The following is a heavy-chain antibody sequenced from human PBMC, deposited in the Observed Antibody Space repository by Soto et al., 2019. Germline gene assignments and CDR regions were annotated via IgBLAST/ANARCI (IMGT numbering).Heavy chain of an antibody. V-gene: IGHV3-23*01. CDR2: ISGSGGST. J-gene: IGHJ4*02. CDR1: GFTFSSYA. D-gene: IGHD3-10*01. CDR3: AKYLYYGSGRGYYFDY. Sequence: GGSLRLSCAASGFTFSSYAMSWVRQAPGKGLEWVSAISGSGGSTYYADSVKGRFTISRDNSKNTLYLQMNSLRAEDTAVYYCAKYLYYGSGRGYYFDYWGQGTLVTVSS.